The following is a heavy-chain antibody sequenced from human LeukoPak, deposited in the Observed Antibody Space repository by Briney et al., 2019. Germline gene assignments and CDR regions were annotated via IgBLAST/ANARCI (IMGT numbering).Heavy chain of an antibody. V-gene: IGHV3-74*01. Sequence: GGSLRLSCAASGFTFSNNRMHWVRQAPGKGLVWVSRISGGGSSTSYADSVKGRFTISRDNAKNTLYLQMNSLRAEDTAVYHCARASSVGAIWTIDYWGQGTLVTVSS. D-gene: IGHD1-26*01. CDR2: ISGGGSST. J-gene: IGHJ4*02. CDR3: ARASSVGAIWTIDY. CDR1: GFTFSNNR.